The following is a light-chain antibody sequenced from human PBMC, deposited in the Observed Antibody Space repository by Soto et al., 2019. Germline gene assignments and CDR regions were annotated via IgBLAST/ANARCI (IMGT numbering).Light chain of an antibody. V-gene: IGLV2-23*02. CDR2: EVS. J-gene: IGLJ1*01. Sequence: QSVLTQPASVSGSPGQSITISCTGTSSDVGRYNPVSWYQQHPGKTPKLMIYEVSKRPSGVSNRFSGSKSGNTASLTISGLQAEDEADYYCCSYAGSSTYGFGTGTKVTVL. CDR3: CSYAGSSTYG. CDR1: SSDVGRYNP.